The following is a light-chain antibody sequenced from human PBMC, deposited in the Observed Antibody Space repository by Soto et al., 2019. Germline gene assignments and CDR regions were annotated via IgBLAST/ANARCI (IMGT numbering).Light chain of an antibody. CDR3: QQTYSAPWT. J-gene: IGKJ1*01. Sequence: DIQMTQSPSSLSASIGDRVAITCRASQSTSIYLNWYQHKPGKAPKLLIFGASRLQSGVPTRFSGSGSGTDFTLTISSLQPEDFATYYCQQTYSAPWTFGQGTKVDIK. V-gene: IGKV1-39*01. CDR1: QSTSIY. CDR2: GAS.